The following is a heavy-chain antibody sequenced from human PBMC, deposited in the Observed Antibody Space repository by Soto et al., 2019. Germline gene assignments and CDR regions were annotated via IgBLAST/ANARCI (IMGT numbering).Heavy chain of an antibody. D-gene: IGHD3-9*01. J-gene: IGHJ4*02. CDR3: ARSTGYYFIDY. Sequence: QVQPVQSGAEVKKPGASVKVSCKASGYTFTSYAMHWVRQAPGQRLEWMGWINAGNGNTKYSQKFQGRVTITRDTSASTAYMELSSLRAEDTAVYYCARSTGYYFIDYWGQGTLVTVSS. CDR1: GYTFTSYA. CDR2: INAGNGNT. V-gene: IGHV1-3*01.